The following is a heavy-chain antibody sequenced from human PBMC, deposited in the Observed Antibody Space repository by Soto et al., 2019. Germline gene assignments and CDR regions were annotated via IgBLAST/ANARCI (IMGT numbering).Heavy chain of an antibody. V-gene: IGHV3-23*01. CDR1: GFTFSSYA. Sequence: EVQLLESGGDLVQPGGSLRLACAASGFTFSSYAMSWVRQAPGKWLEWVSAISGSGGNTYYSDSVRGRFTISRDNSLNTLFLQMNNLRAEDTALYYCAKDPTGTTRSFAYWGQGTLVTVSS. J-gene: IGHJ4*02. CDR2: ISGSGGNT. CDR3: AKDPTGTTRSFAY. D-gene: IGHD1-7*01.